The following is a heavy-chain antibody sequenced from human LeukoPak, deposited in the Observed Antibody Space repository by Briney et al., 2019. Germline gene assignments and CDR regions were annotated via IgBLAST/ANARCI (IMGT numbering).Heavy chain of an antibody. Sequence: PSETLSLICAVYGGSFSGYYWSWIRQPPGKGLEWIGEINHSGSTNYNPSLKSRVTISVDTSKNQFSLKLSSVTAADTAVYYCARVDNWNGGYYYYYGMDVWGKGTTVTVSS. CDR2: INHSGST. V-gene: IGHV4-34*01. CDR3: ARVDNWNGGYYYYYGMDV. J-gene: IGHJ6*04. D-gene: IGHD1-1*01. CDR1: GGSFSGYY.